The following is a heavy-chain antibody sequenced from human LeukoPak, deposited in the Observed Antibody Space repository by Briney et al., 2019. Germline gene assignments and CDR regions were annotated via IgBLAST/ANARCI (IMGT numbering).Heavy chain of an antibody. D-gene: IGHD3-22*01. CDR2: INPSTGGT. Sequence: ASLRVSCKASGYTFIGHYIHWVRQAPGQGLEWMGWINPSTGGTEYAQKFQGWVTMTRDTSISTAYMELNSLRSDDAAIYYCVRDVSYDTSGSLNYYFDYWGQGTLVTVSS. J-gene: IGHJ4*02. CDR3: VRDVSYDTSGSLNYYFDY. V-gene: IGHV1-2*04. CDR1: GYTFIGHY.